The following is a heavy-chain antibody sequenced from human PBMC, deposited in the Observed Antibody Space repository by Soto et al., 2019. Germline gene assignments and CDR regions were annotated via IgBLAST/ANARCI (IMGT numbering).Heavy chain of an antibody. Sequence: GESLKISCKGSGYSFTSYWISWVRQMPGKGLEWMGRIDPSDSYTNYSPSFQGHVTISADKSISTAYLQWSSLKASDTAMHYCASRRSCTNGVCYDWFDPGGQGALVTVST. D-gene: IGHD2-8*01. CDR1: GYSFTSYW. V-gene: IGHV5-10-1*01. CDR3: ASRRSCTNGVCYDWFDP. CDR2: IDPSDSYT. J-gene: IGHJ5*02.